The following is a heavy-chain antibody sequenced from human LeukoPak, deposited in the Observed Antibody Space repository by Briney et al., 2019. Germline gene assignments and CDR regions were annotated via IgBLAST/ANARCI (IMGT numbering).Heavy chain of an antibody. Sequence: PSDTLSLTCAVYVESFSGYYWSWIRQPPGKGLEWIGDINHSGSTNYNPSLKSRVTILVDTSKNQFSLKLSSVTAADTAVYYCARGPRATWDYWGQGTLVTVSS. V-gene: IGHV4-34*01. J-gene: IGHJ4*02. CDR1: VESFSGYY. CDR2: INHSGST. D-gene: IGHD1-26*01. CDR3: ARGPRATWDY.